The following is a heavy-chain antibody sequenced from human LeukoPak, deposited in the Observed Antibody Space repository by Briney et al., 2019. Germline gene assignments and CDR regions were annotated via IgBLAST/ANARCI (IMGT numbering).Heavy chain of an antibody. Sequence: GGSLRLSCAASGFTFSNAWMSWVRQAPGKGLEWVGRIKSKTEGGTTDYAAPVKGRFTISRDDSKNTLYLQMNSLKTEDTAVYYCTTDGRPGYSLEYWGQGTLVTVSS. CDR1: GFTFSNAW. J-gene: IGHJ4*02. D-gene: IGHD5-18*01. CDR2: IKSKTEGGTT. CDR3: TTDGRPGYSLEY. V-gene: IGHV3-15*01.